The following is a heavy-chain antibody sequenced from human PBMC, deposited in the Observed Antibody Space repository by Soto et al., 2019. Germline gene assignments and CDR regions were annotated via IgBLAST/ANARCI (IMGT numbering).Heavy chain of an antibody. J-gene: IGHJ6*03. CDR1: SGSISSSNW. CDR3: AREAGWYSYLDL. CDR2: IYHTGST. Sequence: QVQLQESGPGLVKPSGTLSLTCTVSSGSISSSNWWSWVRQPPGKGLEWIGEIYHTGSTNYTPSLKSRVTISVDKSKNQFSLKLSSVTAAHTAVYHCAREAGWYSYLDLWGKGTTVTVSS. D-gene: IGHD6-19*01. V-gene: IGHV4-4*02.